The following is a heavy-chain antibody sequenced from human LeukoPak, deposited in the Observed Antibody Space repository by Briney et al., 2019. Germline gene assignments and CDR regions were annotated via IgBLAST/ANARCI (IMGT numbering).Heavy chain of an antibody. Sequence: SETLSLTCTVSGGSISSYYWSWIRQPPGKGLEWIGYIYYSGSTNYNPSLKSRVTISVDTSKNQFSLKLSSVTAADTAVYYCARANFWSGYYIVDYWGQGTLVTVPS. CDR3: ARANFWSGYYIVDY. CDR2: IYYSGST. CDR1: GGSISSYY. D-gene: IGHD3-3*01. V-gene: IGHV4-59*01. J-gene: IGHJ4*02.